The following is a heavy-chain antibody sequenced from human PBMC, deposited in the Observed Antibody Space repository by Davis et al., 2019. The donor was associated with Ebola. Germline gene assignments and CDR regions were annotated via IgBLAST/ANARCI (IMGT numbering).Heavy chain of an antibody. Sequence: MPSETLSLTCTVSGGSISSGGYYWGWIRQPPGKGLEWIGSIYYSGSTYYNPSLKSRVTISVDTSKNQFSLKLSSVTAADTAVYYCARLRREPYYDILTGYNYYYYGMDVWGKGTTVTVSS. V-gene: IGHV4-39*01. CDR3: ARLRREPYYDILTGYNYYYYGMDV. J-gene: IGHJ6*04. CDR2: IYYSGST. D-gene: IGHD3-9*01. CDR1: GGSISSGGYY.